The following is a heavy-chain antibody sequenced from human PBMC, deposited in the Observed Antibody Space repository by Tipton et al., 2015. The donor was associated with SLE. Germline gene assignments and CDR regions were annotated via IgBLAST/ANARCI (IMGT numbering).Heavy chain of an antibody. V-gene: IGHV4-34*01. Sequence: TLSLTCAVYGGSFSDYYWSWIRQPPGKGLEWIGEITYSGSTNYNPSLRSRVTISVDTSKNQFSPRLSSVTAADTAVYYCATMVNYYDSRPDNWFDPWGQGNLVTVSS. D-gene: IGHD3-22*01. CDR2: ITYSGST. CDR1: GGSFSDYY. CDR3: ATMVNYYDSRPDNWFDP. J-gene: IGHJ5*02.